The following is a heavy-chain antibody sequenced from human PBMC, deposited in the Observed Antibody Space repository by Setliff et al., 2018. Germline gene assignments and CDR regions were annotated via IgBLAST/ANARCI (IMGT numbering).Heavy chain of an antibody. CDR3: AKPGSKYILHGFDI. D-gene: IGHD5-18*01. J-gene: IGHJ3*02. Sequence: GGSLRLSCAASGFAFSDYAMSWVRLAPGRGLEWVSGISPSGDVTLYADSVKGRFTIFRDNSKNTLSLQMSGLRAEDTAIYYCAKPGSKYILHGFDIWGQGTMVTVSS. V-gene: IGHV3-23*01. CDR1: GFAFSDYA. CDR2: ISPSGDVT.